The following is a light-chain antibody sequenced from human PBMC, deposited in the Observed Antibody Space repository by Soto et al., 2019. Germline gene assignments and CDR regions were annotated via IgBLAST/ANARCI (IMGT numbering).Light chain of an antibody. V-gene: IGLV1-44*01. CDR3: AAWDDSLNGYV. CDR1: SSNIGRNS. Sequence: QSVLTQPPSASGTPGQRVTISCSGSSSNIGRNSVNWYKQLPGAAPKLLISSNNQRPSGVPDRFSGSKSGTSASLAISGLQSEDEADYYCAAWDDSLNGYVFGTGTKV. J-gene: IGLJ1*01. CDR2: SNN.